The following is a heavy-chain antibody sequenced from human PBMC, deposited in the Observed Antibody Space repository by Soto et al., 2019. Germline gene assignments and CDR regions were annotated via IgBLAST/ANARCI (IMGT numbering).Heavy chain of an antibody. V-gene: IGHV1-3*05. J-gene: IGHJ4*02. CDR2: INAGNGTT. Sequence: QVQLVQSGAEEKKPGASVKVSCKASGYTFTSYAMPWVRQAPGQRLEWMGWINAGNGTTKYSPKFQGRVTITRDTSESTAYRELSSLSSGDTAAYYCARCIVVLTAPDYWGQGGLVTVFS. CDR1: GYTFTSYA. D-gene: IGHD2-21*02. CDR3: ARCIVVLTAPDY.